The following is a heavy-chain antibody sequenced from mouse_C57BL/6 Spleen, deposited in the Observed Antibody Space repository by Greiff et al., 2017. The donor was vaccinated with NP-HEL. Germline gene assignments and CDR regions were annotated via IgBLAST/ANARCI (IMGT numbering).Heavy chain of an antibody. J-gene: IGHJ3*01. CDR3: ARDYGSSYGFAY. CDR1: GYTFTSYW. D-gene: IGHD1-1*01. Sequence: VQLQQSGAELAKPGASVKLSCKASGYTFTSYWMHWVKQRPGQGLEWIGYINPSSGYTKYNQKFKDKAKLTADKSSSTAYMQLSSLTYEDSAVYYCARDYGSSYGFAYWGQGTLVTVSA. V-gene: IGHV1-7*01. CDR2: INPSSGYT.